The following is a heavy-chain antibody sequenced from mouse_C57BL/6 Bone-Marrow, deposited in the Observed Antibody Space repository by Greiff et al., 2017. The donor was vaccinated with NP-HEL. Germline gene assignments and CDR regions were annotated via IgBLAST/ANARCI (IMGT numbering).Heavy chain of an antibody. J-gene: IGHJ1*03. Sequence: VQLQQPGAELVMPGASVKLSCKASGYTFTSYWMHWVKQRPGQGLEWIGEIDPSDSYTNYIQKFKGKSTLTVDKSSSTAYMQLSSLTSEDSAVYYCARGTTVVYWYFDVWGTGTTVTVSS. CDR2: IDPSDSYT. D-gene: IGHD1-1*01. CDR3: ARGTTVVYWYFDV. V-gene: IGHV1-69*01. CDR1: GYTFTSYW.